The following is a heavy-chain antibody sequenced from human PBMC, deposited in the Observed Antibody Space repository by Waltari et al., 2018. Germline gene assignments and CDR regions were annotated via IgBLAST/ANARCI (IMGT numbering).Heavy chain of an antibody. CDR3: ARGLIQLWLGDAFDI. CDR2: INHSGST. Sequence: QVQLQQWGAGLLKPSEPLSLTCAVYGGSFSVYYWSWIRQPPGKGLEWIGEINHSGSTNYNPSLKSRVTISVDTSKNQFSLKLSSVTAADTAVYYCARGLIQLWLGDAFDIWGQGTMVTVSS. J-gene: IGHJ3*02. CDR1: GGSFSVYY. D-gene: IGHD5-18*01. V-gene: IGHV4-34*01.